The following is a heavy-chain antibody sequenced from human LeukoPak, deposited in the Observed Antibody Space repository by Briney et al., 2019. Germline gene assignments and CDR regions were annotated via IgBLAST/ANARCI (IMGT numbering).Heavy chain of an antibody. Sequence: SQTLSPTCTVSGGSISSGSYYWSWIRQPAGKGLEWIGRIYTSGSTNYNPSLKSRVTISVDTSKNQFSLKLSSVTAADTAVYYCARDGGTGDWFDPWGQGTLVTVSS. CDR1: GGSISSGSYY. CDR2: IYTSGST. D-gene: IGHD7-27*01. CDR3: ARDGGTGDWFDP. V-gene: IGHV4-61*02. J-gene: IGHJ5*02.